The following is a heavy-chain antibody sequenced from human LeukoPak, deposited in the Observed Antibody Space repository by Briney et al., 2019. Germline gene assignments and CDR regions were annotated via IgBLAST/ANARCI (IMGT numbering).Heavy chain of an antibody. J-gene: IGHJ4*02. CDR3: AKGDIVVVVAATDY. D-gene: IGHD2-15*01. Sequence: PGGSLRLSCAASGFTFSSYAMSWVRQAPGKGLEWVSAISGSGGSTYYADSVKGRFTISRDNSKNTLYLQMNNLKTEDTAVYYCAKGDIVVVVAATDYWGQGTLVTVSS. CDR2: ISGSGGST. V-gene: IGHV3-23*01. CDR1: GFTFSSYA.